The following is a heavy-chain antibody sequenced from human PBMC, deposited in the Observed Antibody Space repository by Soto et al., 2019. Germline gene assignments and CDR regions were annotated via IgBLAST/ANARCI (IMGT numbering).Heavy chain of an antibody. CDR1: GYSFTSYW. Sequence: PGESLKISCNGSGYSFTSYWIGWVRQMPGKGPEWMGIIYPGDSDTRYSPSFQGQVTISADKSISTAYLQWSSLKASDTAMYYCARPRGYEPFGNYYFDYWGQGTLVTVSS. CDR2: IYPGDSDT. V-gene: IGHV5-51*01. D-gene: IGHD5-18*01. J-gene: IGHJ4*02. CDR3: ARPRGYEPFGNYYFDY.